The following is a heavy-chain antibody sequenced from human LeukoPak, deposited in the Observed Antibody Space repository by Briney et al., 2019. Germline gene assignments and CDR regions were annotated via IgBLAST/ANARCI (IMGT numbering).Heavy chain of an antibody. D-gene: IGHD1-26*01. J-gene: IGHJ4*02. Sequence: GGSLRLSCAASGFTFSSYWMHWVRQAPGKGLVWVSRINSDGSSTSYADSVKGRFTISRDNAKNTLYLQMNSLRAEDTAVYYCARVGAQWELLALFDYWGQGTLATVSS. V-gene: IGHV3-74*01. CDR1: GFTFSSYW. CDR3: ARVGAQWELLALFDY. CDR2: INSDGSST.